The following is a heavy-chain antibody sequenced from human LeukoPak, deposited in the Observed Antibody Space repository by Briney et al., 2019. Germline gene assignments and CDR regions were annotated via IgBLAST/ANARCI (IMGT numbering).Heavy chain of an antibody. Sequence: SETLSLTCAVYGGSFSGYYWSWIRQPPGKGLEWIGEINHSGSTNYNPSLKSRVTISVDTSKNQFSLKLSSVTAADTAVYYCARLNWNDYYYYYYGMDVWGQGTTVTVSS. V-gene: IGHV4-34*01. CDR1: GGSFSGYY. J-gene: IGHJ6*02. D-gene: IGHD1-1*01. CDR3: ARLNWNDYYYYYYGMDV. CDR2: INHSGST.